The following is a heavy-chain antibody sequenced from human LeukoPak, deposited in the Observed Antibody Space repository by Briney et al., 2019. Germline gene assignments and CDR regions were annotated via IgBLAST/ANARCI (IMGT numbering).Heavy chain of an antibody. V-gene: IGHV4-34*01. CDR2: INHSGST. CDR3: ARVEDSGYDWGYFDY. J-gene: IGHJ4*02. D-gene: IGHD5-12*01. Sequence: SETLSLTCAVYGGSSSGYYWSWIRQPPGKGLEWIGEINHSGSTNYNPSLKSRVTISVDTSKNQLSLKLSSVTAADTAVYYCARVEDSGYDWGYFDYWGQGTLVTVSS. CDR1: GGSSSGYY.